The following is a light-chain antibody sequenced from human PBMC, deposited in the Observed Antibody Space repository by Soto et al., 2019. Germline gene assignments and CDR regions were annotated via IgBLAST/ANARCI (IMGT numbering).Light chain of an antibody. CDR3: QQYHNWPPA. CDR1: HSGRSN. V-gene: IGKV3-15*01. J-gene: IGKJ4*01. CDR2: DAS. Sequence: EILMTQSPASLSVSPGERATLPCRASHSGRSNLAWYQQKPGQAPRLLIYDASTRATGIPARFSGSGSGTELRLTISSLQSEDFAIYVCQQYHNWPPAFGGGTKVEIK.